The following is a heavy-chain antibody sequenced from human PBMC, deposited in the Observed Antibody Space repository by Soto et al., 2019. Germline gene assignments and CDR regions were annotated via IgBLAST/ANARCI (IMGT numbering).Heavy chain of an antibody. V-gene: IGHV4-31*03. CDR3: ARDPSGYYTGAFDI. CDR2: IYYSGST. Sequence: SETLSLTCTVSGGSISSGGYYWSWIRQHPGKGLEWIGYIYYSGSTYYNPSLKSRVTISVDTSKNQFSLKLSSVTAADTAVYYCARDPSGYYTGAFDIWGQGTMVTVS. D-gene: IGHD3-3*01. J-gene: IGHJ3*02. CDR1: GGSISSGGYY.